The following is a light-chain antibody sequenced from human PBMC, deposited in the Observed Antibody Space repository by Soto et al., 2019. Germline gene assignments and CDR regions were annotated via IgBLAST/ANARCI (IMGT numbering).Light chain of an antibody. CDR1: NSGTKS. CDR2: DDS. Sequence: SYELTQPPSVSVAPGQTATITCGGNNSGTKSVHWYQQKPCQAPVLVVYDDSDRPSGSPERFSGSNSGNTATLTISRVEAWDEDDYFCQVWDSTSAHYVFGTGTKLTVL. CDR3: QVWDSTSAHYV. J-gene: IGLJ1*01. V-gene: IGLV3-21*02.